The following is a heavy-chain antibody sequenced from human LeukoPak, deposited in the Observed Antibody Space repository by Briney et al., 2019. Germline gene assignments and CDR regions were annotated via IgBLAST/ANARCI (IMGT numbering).Heavy chain of an antibody. CDR2: IYHSGST. Sequence: SETLSLTCTVSGYSISSGYYWGWIRQPPGKGLEWIGSIYHSGSTYYNPSLKSRVTISVDTSKNQFSLKLSSVTAADTAVYYCARLDYSSSKYHYYYYMDVWGKGTTVTVSS. CDR3: ARLDYSSSKYHYYYYMDV. J-gene: IGHJ6*03. CDR1: GYSISSGYY. D-gene: IGHD6-13*01. V-gene: IGHV4-38-2*02.